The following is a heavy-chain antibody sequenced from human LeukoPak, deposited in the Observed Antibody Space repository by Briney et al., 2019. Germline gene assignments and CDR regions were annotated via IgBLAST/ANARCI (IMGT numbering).Heavy chain of an antibody. CDR2: IYYSGST. V-gene: IGHV4-39*01. CDR3: ARSGYSYGSLDY. D-gene: IGHD5-18*01. Sequence: SETLSLTCIVSGGSISSSRDYWAWIRQPPGKGLEWIENIYYSGSTYYSPSLKSRVIISVDTSKNQFSLKLSSVTAADTAVYYCARSGYSYGSLDYWGQGTLVTVSS. CDR1: GGSISSSRDY. J-gene: IGHJ4*02.